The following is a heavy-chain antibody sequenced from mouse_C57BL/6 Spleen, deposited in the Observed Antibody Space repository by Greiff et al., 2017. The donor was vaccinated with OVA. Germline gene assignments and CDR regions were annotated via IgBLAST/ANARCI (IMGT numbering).Heavy chain of an antibody. J-gene: IGHJ3*01. CDR1: GYTFTDYN. Sequence: VQLQQSGPELVKPGASVKMSCKASGYTFTDYNIHWVKQSHGESLEWIGYINPNNGGTRYNQKFKGKATLTVDKSSSTAYMELRSLTSEDSAVYYCARGCGSFAYWGQGTLVTVSA. CDR2: INPNNGGT. V-gene: IGHV1-22*01. CDR3: ARGCGSFAY.